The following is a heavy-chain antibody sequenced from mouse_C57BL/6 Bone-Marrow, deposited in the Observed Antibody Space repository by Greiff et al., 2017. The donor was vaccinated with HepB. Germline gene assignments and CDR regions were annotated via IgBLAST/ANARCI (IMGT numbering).Heavy chain of an antibody. Sequence: VHVQQSGPELVKPGASVKISCKASGYSFTDYNMNWVKQSPGQSLEWIGVIYPNYGTTSYNQKFKGKATLTADQSSSTAYMQLNSLTSEDSAVYYCARERLYYYLGGFAYWGQGTLVTVSA. CDR3: ARERLYYYLGGFAY. J-gene: IGHJ3*01. V-gene: IGHV1-39*01. CDR1: GYSFTDYN. D-gene: IGHD1-1*01. CDR2: IYPNYGTT.